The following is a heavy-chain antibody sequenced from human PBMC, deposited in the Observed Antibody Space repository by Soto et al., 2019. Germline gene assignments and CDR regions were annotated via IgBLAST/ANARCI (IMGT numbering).Heavy chain of an antibody. D-gene: IGHD1-20*01. CDR2: VFYTGFT. Sequence: SETLSLTCAVSGASISGSYYYWAWLRQSPGKGPEWVGSVFYTGFTSYNPSLESRVSVSVDTSKSQFPLKLSAVTAADTAVYYCATSQKGYNWNYFDHWGQGALVTVSS. CDR3: ATSQKGYNWNYFDH. V-gene: IGHV4-39*01. J-gene: IGHJ4*02. CDR1: GASISGSYYY.